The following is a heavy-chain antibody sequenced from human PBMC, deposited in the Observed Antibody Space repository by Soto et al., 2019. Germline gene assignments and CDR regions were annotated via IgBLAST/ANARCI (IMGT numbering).Heavy chain of an antibody. D-gene: IGHD2-2*01. Sequence: QMQLVQSGPEVKKPGTSVKVSCKASGFTFTSSAMQWVRQARGQRLEWLGWIVVGSGNTNYAQQCQERVTNTREIHTSTDYMELRSQRCEDTAVYYCAAERPYHQADAFDIWGQGTMVTVSS. CDR2: IVVGSGNT. CDR1: GFTFTSSA. J-gene: IGHJ3*02. CDR3: AAERPYHQADAFDI. V-gene: IGHV1-58*02.